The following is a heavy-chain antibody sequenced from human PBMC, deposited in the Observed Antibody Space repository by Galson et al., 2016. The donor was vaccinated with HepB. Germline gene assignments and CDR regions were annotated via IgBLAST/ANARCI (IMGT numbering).Heavy chain of an antibody. V-gene: IGHV3-15*01. D-gene: IGHD6-19*01. CDR2: IKSQFDGGTA. CDR3: ATPGYSSGWRDAFDI. J-gene: IGHJ3*02. Sequence: SLRLSCAASGFTFQTARMNWVRQAPGKWLEWVGRIKSQFDGGTADSAAPVKGRFTISRDDSKSNLFLQMDSLKTEDTAVYYCATPGYSSGWRDAFDIWGQGTMVTVSS. CDR1: GFTFQTAR.